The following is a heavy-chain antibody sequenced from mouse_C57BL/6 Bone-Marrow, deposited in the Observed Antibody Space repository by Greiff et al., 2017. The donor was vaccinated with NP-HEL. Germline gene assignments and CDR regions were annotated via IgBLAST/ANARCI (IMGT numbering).Heavy chain of an antibody. CDR2: FYPGSGSI. CDR1: GYTFTEYT. J-gene: IGHJ3*01. V-gene: IGHV1-62-2*01. D-gene: IGHD2-12*01. Sequence: VQLVESGAELVKPGASVKLSCKASGYTFTEYTIHWVKQRSGQGLEWIGWFYPGSGSIKYNEKFKDKATLTADKSSSTVYMELSRLTSDDAAVYFCARHEDGGYSPRFAYWGQGTLVTVSA. CDR3: ARHEDGGYSPRFAY.